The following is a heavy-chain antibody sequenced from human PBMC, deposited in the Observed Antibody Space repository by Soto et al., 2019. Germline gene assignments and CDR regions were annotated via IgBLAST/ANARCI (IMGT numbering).Heavy chain of an antibody. D-gene: IGHD6-19*01. J-gene: IGHJ5*02. Sequence: LRLSCTASGFSFGYSAMSWFRQAPGKGLEWVGFIRSKAYSGTTEYAASVRGRFTISRDDSKSIDYLQMNSLKTEETAVYYCTRTYSSGWYWFDPWGQGTLVTVSS. V-gene: IGHV3-49*03. CDR1: GFSFGYSA. CDR3: TRTYSSGWYWFDP. CDR2: IRSKAYSGTT.